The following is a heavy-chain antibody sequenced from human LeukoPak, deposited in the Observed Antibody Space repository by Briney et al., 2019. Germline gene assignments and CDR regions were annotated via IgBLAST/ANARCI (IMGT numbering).Heavy chain of an antibody. CDR2: ISSSGSTI. D-gene: IGHD3-22*01. V-gene: IGHV3-48*03. CDR3: AILRGYYYDSSGYYRHDAFDI. J-gene: IGHJ3*02. CDR1: GFTFSSYE. Sequence: GGSLRLSCAASGFTFSSYEMNWVRQAPGKGLEWVSYISSSGSTIYYADSVKGRFTISRDNAKNSLYLRMNSLRAEDTAVYYCAILRGYYYDSSGYYRHDAFDIGGQGTMVTVSS.